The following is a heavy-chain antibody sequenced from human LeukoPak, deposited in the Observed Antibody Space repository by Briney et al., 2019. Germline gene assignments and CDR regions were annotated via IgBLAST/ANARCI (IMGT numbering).Heavy chain of an antibody. J-gene: IGHJ4*02. Sequence: GGSLRLSCAASGFTVSSNYMSWVRQAPGKGLEWVSVFYSGGSRYYADPVRGRFTISRDNSQNTVYLQMNSLRDEDTAVYYCARGDDSGYYDYFDYWGQGALVTVSS. CDR2: FYSGGSR. V-gene: IGHV3-53*01. CDR1: GFTVSSNY. CDR3: ARGDDSGYYDYFDY. D-gene: IGHD3-22*01.